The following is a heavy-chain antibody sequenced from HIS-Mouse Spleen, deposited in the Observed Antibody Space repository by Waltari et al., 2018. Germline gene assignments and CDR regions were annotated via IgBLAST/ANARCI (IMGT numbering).Heavy chain of an antibody. CDR3: AKVEVGNRAHFDY. Sequence: EVQLLESGGRLVQLGGSLRLSVSASGLTFSSSAIGWVRQAPGKGLEWVSAISGSGGSTYYADSVKGRFTISRDNSKNTLYLQMNSLRAEDTAVYYCAKVEVGNRAHFDYWGQGTLVTVSS. CDR2: ISGSGGST. CDR1: GLTFSSSA. V-gene: IGHV3-23*01. D-gene: IGHD7-27*01. J-gene: IGHJ4*02.